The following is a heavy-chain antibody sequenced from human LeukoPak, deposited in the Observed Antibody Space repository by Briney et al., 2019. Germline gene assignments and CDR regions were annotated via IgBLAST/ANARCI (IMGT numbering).Heavy chain of an antibody. CDR1: GFTVSSNY. CDR3: ARAWQQRIPGGMDV. V-gene: IGHV3-53*01. Sequence: GGSVRLSCKASGFTVSSNYLSWVRQAPGQGLEWVSVIYSGGSTYYADSEKGRFTISRDKSKNTLYLQMNSLRAEDTAVYYCARAWQQRIPGGMDVWGKGTTVTVSS. D-gene: IGHD6-13*01. J-gene: IGHJ6*04. CDR2: IYSGGST.